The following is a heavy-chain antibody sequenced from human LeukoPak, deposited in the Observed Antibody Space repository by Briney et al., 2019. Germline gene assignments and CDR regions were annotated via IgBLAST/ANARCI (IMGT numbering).Heavy chain of an antibody. Sequence: ASVKVSCKASGYTFTNHGISWVRQAPGQGLEWMGWISTYNGNTNYTQKLQGRVTMTTDTSTSTAYMELRSLRSDDTAVYYCARSGGWAYGDYDGFIAFDIWGQGTMVTVSS. CDR3: ARSGGWAYGDYDGFIAFDI. D-gene: IGHD4-17*01. V-gene: IGHV1-18*01. CDR1: GYTFTNHG. J-gene: IGHJ3*02. CDR2: ISTYNGNT.